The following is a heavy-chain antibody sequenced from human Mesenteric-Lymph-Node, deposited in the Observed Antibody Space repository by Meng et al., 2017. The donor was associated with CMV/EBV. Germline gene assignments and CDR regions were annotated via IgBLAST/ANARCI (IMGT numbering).Heavy chain of an antibody. V-gene: IGHV3-66*02. CDR3: TRGRAVTGGIHFDY. CDR2: IYSGGNT. CDR1: GFTVSSNY. D-gene: IGHD6-19*01. Sequence: GESLKISCAASGFTVSSNYMSWVRQAPGQGLEWDSVIYSGGNTYYADSVKGRFSISRDNSHNTLYLQMDSLRAEDTAVYYCTRGRAVTGGIHFDYWGQGTLVTVSS. J-gene: IGHJ4*02.